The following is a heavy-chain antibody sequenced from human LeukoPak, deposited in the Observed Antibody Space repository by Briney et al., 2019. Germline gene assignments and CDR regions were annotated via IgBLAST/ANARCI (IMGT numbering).Heavy chain of an antibody. CDR3: AILSWDGRGSFY. J-gene: IGHJ4*02. D-gene: IGHD2/OR15-2a*01. CDR1: GFTFSSYW. Sequence: SGGSLRLSCAASGFTFSSYWMSWVRQAPGKGLEWVANINQDGSDKNYVDSLKGRFTISRDNAKNSLYLQMNSLRAEDTAVYFCAILSWDGRGSFYWGQGTLVTVSS. CDR2: INQDGSDK. V-gene: IGHV3-7*03.